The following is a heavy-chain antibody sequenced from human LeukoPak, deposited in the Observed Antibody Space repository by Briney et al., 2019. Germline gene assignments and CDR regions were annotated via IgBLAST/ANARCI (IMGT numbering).Heavy chain of an antibody. V-gene: IGHV4-59*08. CDR1: GGSISSYY. CDR2: IYYSGST. D-gene: IGHD6-19*01. J-gene: IGHJ5*02. CDR3: ARGHSSGWNWFDP. Sequence: SETLSLTCTVSGGSISSYYWSWIRQPPGKGLEWIGYIYYSGSTNYNPSPKSRVTISVDTSKNQFSLKLSSVTAADTAVYYCARGHSSGWNWFDPWGQGTLVTVSS.